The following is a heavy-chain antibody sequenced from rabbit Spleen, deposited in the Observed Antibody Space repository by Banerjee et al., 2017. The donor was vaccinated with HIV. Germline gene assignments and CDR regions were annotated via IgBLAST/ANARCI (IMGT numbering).Heavy chain of an antibody. V-gene: IGHV1S40*01. CDR1: GFSFSSSDY. J-gene: IGHJ4*01. CDR3: GRSSDTGSSYLDAFRL. CDR2: IAGSSSGFT. D-gene: IGHD8-1*01. Sequence: QSLEESGGDLVKPGASLTLTCTASGFSFSSSDYMCWVRQAPGKGLEWISCIAGSSSGFTYSATWAKGRFTCSKTSSTTVTLQMTGLTAADTATYFCGRSSDTGSSYLDAFRLWGPGTLVTVS.